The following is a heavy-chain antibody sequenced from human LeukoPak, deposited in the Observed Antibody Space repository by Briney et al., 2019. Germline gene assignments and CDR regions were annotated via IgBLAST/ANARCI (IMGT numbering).Heavy chain of an antibody. J-gene: IGHJ4*02. D-gene: IGHD6-19*01. CDR2: FDPEDGET. Sequence: GASVKVSCKVSGYTLTELSMHWVRQAPGKGLEWMGGFDPEDGETIYAQKLQGRVTMTTDTSTSTACMELRSLRSDDTAVYYCAREYSSGHFDYWGQGTLVTVSS. V-gene: IGHV1-24*01. CDR1: GYTLTELS. CDR3: AREYSSGHFDY.